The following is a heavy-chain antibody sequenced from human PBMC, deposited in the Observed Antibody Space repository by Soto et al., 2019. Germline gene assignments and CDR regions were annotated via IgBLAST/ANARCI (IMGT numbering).Heavy chain of an antibody. D-gene: IGHD3-10*01. CDR3: ARGGFGAFYLDS. CDR1: GFTFNSYW. V-gene: IGHV3-74*01. Sequence: EVQLVESGGGLVQPGGSLRLSCAASGFTFNSYWIHWVRQAPGEGLVWVSRVNGDGTTTNYADSVKGRFASSRDNAKNTLYRQMNSLRAEDTAVYYCARGGFGAFYLDSWGQGTLVTVSS. CDR2: VNGDGTTT. J-gene: IGHJ4*02.